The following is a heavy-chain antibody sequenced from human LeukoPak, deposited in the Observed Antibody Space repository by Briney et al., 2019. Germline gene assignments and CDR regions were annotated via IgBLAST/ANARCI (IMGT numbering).Heavy chain of an antibody. CDR2: IIPIFGTA. V-gene: IGHV1-69*13. CDR3: ARDPSYGFWSGYPDY. CDR1: GGTFSSYA. D-gene: IGHD3/OR15-3a*01. Sequence: ASVKVSCKASGGTFSSYAISWVRQAPGQGLEWMGGIIPIFGTANYAQKFQGRVTITADESTSTAYMELSSLRSEDTAVYYCARDPSYGFWSGYPDYWGQGTLVTVSS. J-gene: IGHJ4*02.